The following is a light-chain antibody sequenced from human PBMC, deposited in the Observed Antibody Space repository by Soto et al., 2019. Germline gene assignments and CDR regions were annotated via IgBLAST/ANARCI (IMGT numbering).Light chain of an antibody. V-gene: IGLV3-21*04. CDR2: YNT. J-gene: IGLJ3*02. Sequence: SYELTQPPSVSEAPGKTASITCGGNNIGSYSIHWYQQKPGQAPVLVIYYNTDRPSGIPERFSGSNSGNTATLTISRVEAGDEADYYCQVWDSSSDHPVFGGGTKLTVL. CDR1: NIGSYS. CDR3: QVWDSSSDHPV.